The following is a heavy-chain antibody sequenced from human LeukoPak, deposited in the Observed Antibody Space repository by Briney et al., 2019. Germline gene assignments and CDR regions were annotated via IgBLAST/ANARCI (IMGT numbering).Heavy chain of an antibody. V-gene: IGHV3-74*01. CDR2: INSDGSST. Sequence: GGSLRLSCAASGFTFSSYWMHWVRQAPGQGLVWVSRINSDGSSTSYAASVKGRFTISRDTAKNTLYLPMNSLRAEDTAVYYCARSIAVAGTLDYWGQGTLVTVSS. CDR3: ARSIAVAGTLDY. J-gene: IGHJ4*02. CDR1: GFTFSSYW. D-gene: IGHD6-19*01.